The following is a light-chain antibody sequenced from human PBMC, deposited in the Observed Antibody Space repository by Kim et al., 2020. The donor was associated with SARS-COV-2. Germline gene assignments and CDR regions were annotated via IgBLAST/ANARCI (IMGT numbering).Light chain of an antibody. CDR1: NIGSKS. V-gene: IGLV3-21*04. J-gene: IGLJ1*01. Sequence: PGKTARITCGGNNIGSKSVHWYQQKPGQAPVLVIYYDSDRPSGIPERFSGSNSGNTATLTISRVEAGDEADYYCQVWDTSSDHPYVFGTGTKVTVL. CDR2: YDS. CDR3: QVWDTSSDHPYV.